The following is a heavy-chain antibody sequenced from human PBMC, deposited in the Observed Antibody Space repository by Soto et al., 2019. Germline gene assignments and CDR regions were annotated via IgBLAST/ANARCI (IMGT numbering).Heavy chain of an antibody. CDR1: GFPFRSYA. Sequence: GGSLRLSCAASGFPFRSYAMSWVRQAPGKGLEWVSSISTSGGSTYYADSVKGRCTISRDNSKNTLYLEMNSLRAEDTAVYYSAKGDSSSPRPRVFDSWGQGTLVTVSS. V-gene: IGHV3-23*01. J-gene: IGHJ4*02. CDR2: ISTSGGST. D-gene: IGHD6-6*01. CDR3: AKGDSSSPRPRVFDS.